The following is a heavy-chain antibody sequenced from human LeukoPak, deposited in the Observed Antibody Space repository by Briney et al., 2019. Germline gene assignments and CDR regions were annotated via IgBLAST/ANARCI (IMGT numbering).Heavy chain of an antibody. Sequence: NSSETLSLTCTVSGGSISSYYWSWIRQPPGKGLEWIGSIHYSGSTDYNSTLKSRVTISVDTSKNQFSLKLSSVTAADTAVYYCARLPTVTDYYYYYYMDVWGKGTTVTISS. CDR1: GGSISSYY. D-gene: IGHD4-17*01. CDR3: ARLPTVTDYYYYYYMDV. CDR2: IHYSGST. J-gene: IGHJ6*03. V-gene: IGHV4-59*08.